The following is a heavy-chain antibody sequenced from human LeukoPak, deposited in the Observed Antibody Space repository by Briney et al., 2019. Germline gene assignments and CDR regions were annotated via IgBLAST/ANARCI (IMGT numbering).Heavy chain of an antibody. D-gene: IGHD2-2*01. V-gene: IGHV3-53*01. CDR3: ARDGGGYCNSSSCYGGAFDI. J-gene: IGHJ3*02. CDR1: TFTVSTNY. CDR2: ISSGGST. Sequence: GGSLRLSCAASTFTVSTNYMSWVRQAPGKGREWVSLISSGGSTYYADSVKGRFTISRDNSRNTLYLQMNSLRAEDTAVYYCARDGGGYCNSSSCYGGAFDIWGQGTMVTVSS.